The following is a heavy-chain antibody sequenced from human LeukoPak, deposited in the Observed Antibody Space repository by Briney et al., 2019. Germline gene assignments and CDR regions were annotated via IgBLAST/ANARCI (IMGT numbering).Heavy chain of an antibody. D-gene: IGHD6-13*01. CDR3: ARSIPYGTTWYGRSDY. CDR2: IKEDGTRK. J-gene: IGHJ4*02. CDR1: GFTFSSHW. Sequence: PGGSLRLSCAASGFTFSSHWMTWVRQAPGKGLEWVANIKEDGTRKNYVDSVKGRFTISRDNAKNSLYLQMSGLRAEDTAIYYCARSIPYGTTWYGRSDYWGQGTLVTVSS. V-gene: IGHV3-7*03.